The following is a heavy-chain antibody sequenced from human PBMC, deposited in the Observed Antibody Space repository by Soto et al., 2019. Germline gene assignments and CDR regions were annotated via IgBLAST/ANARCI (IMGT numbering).Heavy chain of an antibody. CDR1: GYTFTGYY. D-gene: IGHD2-15*01. V-gene: IGHV1-2*02. Sequence: QVQLVQSGAEVKKPGASVKVSCKASGYTFTGYYMHWVRQAPGQGLEWMGWINPNSGGTNYSQKFQGRVTMTRDTSISTDYMELSRLRSDDTAVYYCAGGGDIVVVVAGTRNHDAFDIWGQGPMVTVSS. CDR3: AGGGDIVVVVAGTRNHDAFDI. CDR2: INPNSGGT. J-gene: IGHJ3*02.